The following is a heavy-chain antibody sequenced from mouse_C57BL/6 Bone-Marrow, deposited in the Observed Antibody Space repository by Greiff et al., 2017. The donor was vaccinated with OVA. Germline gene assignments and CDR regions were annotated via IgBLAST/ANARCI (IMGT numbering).Heavy chain of an antibody. CDR1: GFTFSDYG. Sequence: EVMLVESGGGLVKPGGSLKLSCAASGFTFSDYGMHWVRQAPEKGLEWVAYISSGSSTIYYADTVKGRFTISRDNAKNTLFLQMTSLRSEDTAMYYCARDRRGLYYYAMDYWGQGTSVTVSS. CDR3: ARDRRGLYYYAMDY. J-gene: IGHJ4*01. V-gene: IGHV5-17*01. CDR2: ISSGSSTI. D-gene: IGHD3-1*01.